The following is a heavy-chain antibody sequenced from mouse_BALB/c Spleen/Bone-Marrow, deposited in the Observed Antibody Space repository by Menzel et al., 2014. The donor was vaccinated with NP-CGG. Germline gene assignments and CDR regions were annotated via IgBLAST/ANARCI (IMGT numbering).Heavy chain of an antibody. CDR1: GYTLTSYY. J-gene: IGHJ2*01. Sequence: QVQLQQSGAELVKPGASVKLSCKASGYTLTSYYMYWVKQRPGQGLEWIGGINPSNGGTNFNEKFESKATLTVDKSSSTSYMHDSSLTSDCAAVYYYTSRLFDYWGQGTTLTVSS. CDR3: TSRLFDY. V-gene: IGHV1S81*02. CDR2: INPSNGGT.